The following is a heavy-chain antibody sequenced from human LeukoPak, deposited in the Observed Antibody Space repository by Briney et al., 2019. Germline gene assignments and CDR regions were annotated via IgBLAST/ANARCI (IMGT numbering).Heavy chain of an antibody. J-gene: IGHJ4*02. CDR2: ISSSGNTM. V-gene: IGHV3-48*03. CDR1: GFTFKSFE. CDR3: ARGLAVSSNY. D-gene: IGHD6-19*01. Sequence: PGGSLRLSCAASGFTFKSFEMNWVRQAPGKGLEWLSYISSSGNTMYYADSVKGRFTISRDNAKNSVYVLMNTLRAEDTGVYYCARGLAVSSNYWGQGTLVTVSS.